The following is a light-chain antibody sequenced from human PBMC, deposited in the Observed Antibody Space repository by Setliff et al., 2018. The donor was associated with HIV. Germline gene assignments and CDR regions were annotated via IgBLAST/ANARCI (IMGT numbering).Light chain of an antibody. CDR2: EVR. CDR1: SSDVGGYSY. CDR3: SSYASSNTLP. J-gene: IGLJ1*01. V-gene: IGLV2-14*01. Sequence: QSALTQPASVSGSPGQSITISCTGTSSDVGGYSYVSWYQQHPGKAPKLIIYEVRNRPSGVSNSFSGSKSGNTASLTISGLQAEDEADYYCSSYASSNTLPFGTGTKVTVL.